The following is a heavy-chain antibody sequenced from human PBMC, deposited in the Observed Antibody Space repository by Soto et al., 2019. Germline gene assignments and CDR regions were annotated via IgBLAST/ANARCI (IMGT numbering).Heavy chain of an antibody. CDR2: ISGSGGST. CDR3: AKDPPMGDVVVKAAFDI. V-gene: IGHV3-23*01. Sequence: EVQLLESGGGLVQPGGSLRLSCAASGFTFSSYAMSWVRQAPGKGLEWVSAISGSGGSTYYADSVKGRFTISRDNSKNTLYLQMNSLRAEDTAVYYCAKDPPMGDVVVKAAFDIWRQGTMFTVSS. CDR1: GFTFSSYA. D-gene: IGHD3-22*01. J-gene: IGHJ3*02.